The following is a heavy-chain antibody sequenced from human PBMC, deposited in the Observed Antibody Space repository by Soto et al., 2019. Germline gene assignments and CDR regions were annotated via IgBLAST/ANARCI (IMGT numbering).Heavy chain of an antibody. CDR1: GGTFSSYA. CDR3: ARAPRADCSGGSCYSGTDY. J-gene: IGHJ4*02. CDR2: IIPIFGTT. Sequence: ASVKVSCKASGGTFSSYAISWVRQAPGQGLEWMGGIIPIFGTTNYAQKFQGRVTITADESTSTAYMELSSLRSEDTAVYYCARAPRADCSGGSCYSGTDYWGQGTLVTVSS. V-gene: IGHV1-69*13. D-gene: IGHD2-15*01.